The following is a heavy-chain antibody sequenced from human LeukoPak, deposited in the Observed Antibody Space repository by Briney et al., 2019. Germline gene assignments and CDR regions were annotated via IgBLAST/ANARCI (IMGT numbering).Heavy chain of an antibody. J-gene: IGHJ4*02. D-gene: IGHD3-10*01. CDR1: GYTFTSYG. Sequence: ASVKVSCKASGYTFTSYGISWVRQAPGQGLEWMGWISAYNGNTNYAQKLQGRVTMTTDTSTSTAYMELRSLRSDDTAVYYCARDFGYYYGSGSSFDYWGQGTLVTVSS. CDR3: ARDFGYYYGSGSSFDY. CDR2: ISAYNGNT. V-gene: IGHV1-18*01.